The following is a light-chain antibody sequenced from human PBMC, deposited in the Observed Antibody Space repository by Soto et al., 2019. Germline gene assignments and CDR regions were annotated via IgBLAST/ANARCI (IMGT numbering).Light chain of an antibody. V-gene: IGLV1-51*01. CDR2: DNN. CDR1: TSNIGNNF. J-gene: IGLJ1*01. CDR3: GAWDGSLKFSV. Sequence: QSVLTQPPSVSAAPGQEVTISCSGSTSNIGNNFVSWYQQLPGTAPKLLIYDNNKRPSGTPDRFSGSKSGTSATLGISGLQTGDEADYYCGAWDGSLKFSVFGTGTRSPS.